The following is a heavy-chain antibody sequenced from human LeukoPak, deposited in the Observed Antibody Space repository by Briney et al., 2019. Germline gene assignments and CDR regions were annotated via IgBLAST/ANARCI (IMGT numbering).Heavy chain of an antibody. V-gene: IGHV3-9*01. CDR3: VKASYYDILTGYLGN. CDR2: ISWNSGNM. Sequence: PGGSLRLSCAASGFSLDDYAMPWVRQAPGKGLEWVSGISWNSGNMYYADSVRGRVAISRDNAKNSLYLQMYSLRPEDTALYYCVKASYYDILTGYLGNWGQGTLVTVSS. CDR1: GFSLDDYA. D-gene: IGHD3-9*01. J-gene: IGHJ4*02.